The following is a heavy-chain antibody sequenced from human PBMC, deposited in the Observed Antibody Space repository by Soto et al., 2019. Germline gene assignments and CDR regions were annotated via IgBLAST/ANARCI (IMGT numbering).Heavy chain of an antibody. CDR2: IIPIFGTA. CDR3: ARGPATYYYDSSGYYRNWFDP. CDR1: GGTFSSYA. D-gene: IGHD3-22*01. Sequence: SVKVSCKASGGTFSSYAISWVRQAPGQGLEWMGGIIPIFGTANYAQKFQGRVTITADESTSTAYMELSSLRSEDTAVYYCARGPATYYYDSSGYYRNWFDPWGQGTLVTVSS. J-gene: IGHJ5*02. V-gene: IGHV1-69*13.